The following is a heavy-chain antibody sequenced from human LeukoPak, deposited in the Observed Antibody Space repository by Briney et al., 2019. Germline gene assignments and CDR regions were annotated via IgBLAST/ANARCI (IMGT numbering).Heavy chain of an antibody. CDR2: IIPIFGTA. Sequence: ASVKVSCKASGGTFSGYAISWVRQAPGQGLEWMGGIIPIFGTANYAQKFQGRVTITADESTSTAYMELSSLRSEDTAVYYCARNAVPDRPFSGMDVWGKGTTVTVSS. CDR3: ARNAVPDRPFSGMDV. J-gene: IGHJ6*04. CDR1: GGTFSGYA. D-gene: IGHD2-2*01. V-gene: IGHV1-69*13.